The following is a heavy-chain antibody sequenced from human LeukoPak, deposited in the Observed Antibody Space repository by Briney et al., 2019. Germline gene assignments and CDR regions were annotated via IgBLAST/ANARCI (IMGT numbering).Heavy chain of an antibody. J-gene: IGHJ6*02. CDR2: LIPILGTA. D-gene: IGHD2-2*02. Sequence: SVKVSCKATGGTLSSYAISWVRQAPGQGLEWMGWLIPILGTANYAQKFQGRVTITADESTSTAYMELRSLRSDDTAVYYCARPGADCGSAGCYTYPYYGLDVWGQGTTVTVSS. CDR1: GGTLSSYA. CDR3: ARPGADCGSAGCYTYPYYGLDV. V-gene: IGHV1-69*13.